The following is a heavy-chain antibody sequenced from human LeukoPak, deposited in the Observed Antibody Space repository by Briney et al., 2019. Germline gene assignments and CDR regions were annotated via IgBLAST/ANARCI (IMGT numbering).Heavy chain of an antibody. D-gene: IGHD3-10*01. CDR1: GFTFSSYG. Sequence: WGSLTLTCAASGFTFSSYGMHWVRQAPGQGLEWVAVIRYDGSNKYYEDSVKGRFTISRDNSTNTLYLQMNSLRAEDTAVYYCARESVPWVPGAYYFDYWGQGTLVTVSS. V-gene: IGHV3-33*01. CDR3: ARESVPWVPGAYYFDY. J-gene: IGHJ4*02. CDR2: IRYDGSNK.